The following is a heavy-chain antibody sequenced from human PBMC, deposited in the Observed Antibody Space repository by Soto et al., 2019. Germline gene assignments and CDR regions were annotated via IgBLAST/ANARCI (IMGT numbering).Heavy chain of an antibody. Sequence: SETLSLTCTVSGGSISSGDYYWSWIRQPPGKGLEWIGYIYYSGSTYYNPSLKSRVTISVDTSKNQFSLKLSSVTAADTAVYYCAREGRGTIFGVYYYGMDVWGQGTTVTVS. CDR3: AREGRGTIFGVYYYGMDV. CDR2: IYYSGST. V-gene: IGHV4-30-4*01. D-gene: IGHD3-3*01. J-gene: IGHJ6*02. CDR1: GGSISSGDYY.